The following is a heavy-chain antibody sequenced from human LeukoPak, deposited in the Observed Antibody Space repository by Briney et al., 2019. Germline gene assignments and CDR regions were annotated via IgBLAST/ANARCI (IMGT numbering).Heavy chain of an antibody. CDR2: ISSSSSYM. CDR1: GFTFSSYA. CDR3: ARGLRRFLEWLPNDY. J-gene: IGHJ4*02. Sequence: GGSLRLSCAASGFTFSSYAMNWVRQAPGKGLEWVSSISSSSSYMFYADSMKGRFTISRDNAKNSLYLQMSSLRAEDTAVYYCARGLRRFLEWLPNDYWGQGTLVTVSS. D-gene: IGHD3-3*01. V-gene: IGHV3-21*01.